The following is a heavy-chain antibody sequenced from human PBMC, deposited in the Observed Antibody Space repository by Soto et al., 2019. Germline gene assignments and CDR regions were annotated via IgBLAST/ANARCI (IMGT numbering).Heavy chain of an antibody. D-gene: IGHD1-26*01. J-gene: IGHJ6*02. CDR3: ARITQGGNMDV. V-gene: IGHV4-59*01. CDR1: GGSISGYY. CDR2: IHYSGNT. Sequence: SETLSLTCTVSGGSISGYYWSWFRQPPGKGLEWIAYIHYSGNTKYNPSLKSRVSMSKDTSKNQFSLKLSSVTAADTAVYYCARITQGGNMDVWGQGATVTVSS.